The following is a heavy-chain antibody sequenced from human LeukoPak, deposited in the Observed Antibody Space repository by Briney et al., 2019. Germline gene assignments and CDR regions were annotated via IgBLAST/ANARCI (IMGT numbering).Heavy chain of an antibody. CDR2: IDHSGST. CDR3: ARDSALAQAVMFDY. CDR1: GYSISSGYY. D-gene: IGHD6-19*01. V-gene: IGHV4-38-2*02. Sequence: SETLSLTCTVSGYSISSGYYWGWIRQPPGKGLEWTGSIDHSGSTYYNPSLKSRITISVETSKKQFSLKLISVTAADTAVYYCARDSALAQAVMFDYWGQGTLVTVSS. J-gene: IGHJ4*02.